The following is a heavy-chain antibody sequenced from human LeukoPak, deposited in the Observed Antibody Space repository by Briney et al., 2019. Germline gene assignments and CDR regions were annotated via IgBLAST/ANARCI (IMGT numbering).Heavy chain of an antibody. Sequence: GGSLRLSCAASGFSFSSHGMQWVRQAPGKGLEWVAFISYNGGSKNYADSVQGRFTISRDNSKNTLYLQMNSLRPEDTAVYSCAKDRRDYGDYNTWFDPWGQGTLVTVSS. D-gene: IGHD4-17*01. CDR1: GFSFSSHG. CDR2: ISYNGGSK. CDR3: AKDRRDYGDYNTWFDP. V-gene: IGHV3-30*18. J-gene: IGHJ5*02.